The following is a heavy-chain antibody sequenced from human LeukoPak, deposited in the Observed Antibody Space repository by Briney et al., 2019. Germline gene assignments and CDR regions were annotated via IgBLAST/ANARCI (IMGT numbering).Heavy chain of an antibody. Sequence: SETLSLTCTVSGGSISSYYWSWIRQPPGKGLEWIGYIYYSGSTNYNPSLKSRVTISVDTSKNQFSLKLSSVTAADTAVYYCARIMVRGPIRGFDIWGQGTMVTVSS. CDR2: IYYSGST. V-gene: IGHV4-59*01. D-gene: IGHD3-10*01. CDR3: ARIMVRGPIRGFDI. CDR1: GGSISSYY. J-gene: IGHJ3*02.